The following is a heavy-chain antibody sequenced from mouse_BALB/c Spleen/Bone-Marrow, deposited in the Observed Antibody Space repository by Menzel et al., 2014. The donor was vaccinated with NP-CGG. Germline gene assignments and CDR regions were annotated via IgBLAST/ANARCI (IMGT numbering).Heavy chain of an antibody. V-gene: IGHV1-5*01. J-gene: IGHJ2*01. D-gene: IGHD3-1*01. Sequence: VHVKQSGTVLARPGASVKMSCKASGYTFXSYWMHWVKRRPGQGLEWIGTIYPGNSDTTYNQKFKGKAKLTAVTSTSTAYMELSSLTNEDSAVYYCTTLARNYFDYWGQGTTLTVSS. CDR3: TTLARNYFDY. CDR1: GYTFXSYW. CDR2: IYPGNSDT.